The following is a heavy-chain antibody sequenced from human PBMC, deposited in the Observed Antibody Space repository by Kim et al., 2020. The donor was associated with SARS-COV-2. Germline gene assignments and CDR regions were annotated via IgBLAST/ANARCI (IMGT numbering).Heavy chain of an antibody. Sequence: GGSLRLSCAASGFAFSSYAVSWVRQAPGKGLEWVSSISGSGGGTYYADSVKGRFTISRDNSRNTVSLQMNILRADDTAIYYCAEVFSSDFVWVRYFDYWGQGTLVTVSS. D-gene: IGHD3-16*01. CDR3: AEVFSSDFVWVRYFDY. V-gene: IGHV3-23*01. CDR1: GFAFSSYA. J-gene: IGHJ4*02. CDR2: ISGSGGGT.